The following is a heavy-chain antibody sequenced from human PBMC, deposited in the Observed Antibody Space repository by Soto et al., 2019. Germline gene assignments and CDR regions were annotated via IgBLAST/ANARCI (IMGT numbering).Heavy chain of an antibody. J-gene: IGHJ3*02. CDR1: GFTFSTYG. Sequence: GGSLRLSCAASGFTFSTYGMHWVLQAPGKGLEWVAVMGNDGITTFYADSVKGRFTISRDNSKNTLFLQMNSLRADDTAVYYCAKEFQWELHAFDIWGQGIMVTVSS. CDR3: AKEFQWELHAFDI. CDR2: MGNDGITT. D-gene: IGHD1-26*01. V-gene: IGHV3-30*02.